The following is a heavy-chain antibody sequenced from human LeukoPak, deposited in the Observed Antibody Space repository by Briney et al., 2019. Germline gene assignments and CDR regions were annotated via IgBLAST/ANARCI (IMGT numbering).Heavy chain of an antibody. J-gene: IGHJ4*02. D-gene: IGHD4-17*01. CDR1: GGSFSGYY. V-gene: IGHV4-34*01. Sequence: SETLSLTCAVYGGSFSGYYWSWIRQPPGKGLEWIGEINHSGSTNYNPSLKSRVTISVDTSKNQFSLKLSSVTAEDTALYYCAKDQNTVATAPFDYWGLGTLVTVSS. CDR3: AKDQNTVATAPFDY. CDR2: INHSGST.